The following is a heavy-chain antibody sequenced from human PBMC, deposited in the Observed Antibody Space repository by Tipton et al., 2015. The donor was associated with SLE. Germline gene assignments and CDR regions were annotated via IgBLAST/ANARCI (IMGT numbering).Heavy chain of an antibody. CDR3: ARDRGTAYCSSTSCYTGGIRYYYMDV. V-gene: IGHV4-38-2*02. Sequence: TLSLTCAVSGYSISSGYYRGWIRQPPGKGLEWIGSIYQSGSTYYNPSLKSRVTISVDTSKNQFSLNLSSVTAADTAIYYCARDRGTAYCSSTSCYTGGIRYYYMDVWGKGTTVTVSS. CDR1: GYSISSGYY. D-gene: IGHD2-2*02. J-gene: IGHJ6*03. CDR2: IYQSGST.